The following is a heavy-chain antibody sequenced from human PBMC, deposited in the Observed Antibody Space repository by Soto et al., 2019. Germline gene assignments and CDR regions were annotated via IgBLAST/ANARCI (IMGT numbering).Heavy chain of an antibody. CDR1: GVTVSSNY. CDR2: SYSSGHT. V-gene: IGHV3-66*01. J-gene: IGHJ6*02. Sequence: EVQLVESGGDLVQPGVSLRLSCAASGVTVSSNYMSWVRQAPGKRLAWISISYSSGHTYYAESVKGRFTISRDTSKNTLYLHMNSLGAEDTAVYYCERYFGVGGPTMNYYYGMDVWGQGTTFTVSS. D-gene: IGHD3-3*01. CDR3: ERYFGVGGPTMNYYYGMDV.